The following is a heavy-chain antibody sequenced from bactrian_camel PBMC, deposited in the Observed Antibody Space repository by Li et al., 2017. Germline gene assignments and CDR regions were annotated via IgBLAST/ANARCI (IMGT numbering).Heavy chain of an antibody. CDR3: APDTRPYEYCSGSWWRVPGYTS. CDR2: INSGGGST. CDR1: GFTFSIYA. D-gene: IGHD3*01. V-gene: IGHV3S31*01. J-gene: IGHJ4*01. Sequence: VQLVESGGGLVQPGGSLRLSCAASGFTFSIYAMSWVRRVPGKGLEWVSAINSGGGSTYYAASVVGRFTISRDKAKNKLYLQMNSLKPEDTAMYYCAPDTRPYEYCSGSWWRVPGYTSWGQGTQVTVS.